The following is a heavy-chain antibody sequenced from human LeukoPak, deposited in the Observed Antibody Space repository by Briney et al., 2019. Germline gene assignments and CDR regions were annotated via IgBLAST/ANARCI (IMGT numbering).Heavy chain of an antibody. J-gene: IGHJ3*02. CDR2: TNPNSGGT. CDR1: GYTFTGYY. CDR3: ARDLSYYDSSGYYYTRVAFDI. V-gene: IGHV1-2*02. Sequence: ASVKVSCKASGYTFTGYYMHWVRQAPGQGLEWMGWTNPNSGGTNYAQKFQGRVTMTRDTSISTAYMELSRLRSDDTAVYYCARDLSYYDSSGYYYTRVAFDIWGQGTMVTVSS. D-gene: IGHD3-22*01.